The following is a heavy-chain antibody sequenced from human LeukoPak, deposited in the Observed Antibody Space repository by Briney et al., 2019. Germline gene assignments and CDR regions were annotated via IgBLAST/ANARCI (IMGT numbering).Heavy chain of an antibody. CDR2: IYYSGST. Sequence: PSETLSLTCTVSGGSISSSSYYWGWIRQPPGKGLEWIGSIYYSGSTYYNPSLKSRVTISVDTSKNQFSLKLSSVTAADTAVYYCARQGSGSSFDYWGQGTLVTVSS. D-gene: IGHD3-10*01. CDR1: GGSISSSSYY. CDR3: ARQGSGSSFDY. J-gene: IGHJ4*02. V-gene: IGHV4-39*01.